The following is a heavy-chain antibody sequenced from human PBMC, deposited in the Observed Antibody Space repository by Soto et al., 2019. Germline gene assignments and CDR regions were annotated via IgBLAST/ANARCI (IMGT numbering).Heavy chain of an antibody. D-gene: IGHD5-12*01. CDR2: ITNKANSYTT. CDR3: VSHRGYDGRHPYFYEYAMDV. V-gene: IGHV3-72*01. J-gene: IGHJ6*02. Sequence: PGGSLRLSCAASGFSFSDRYMDWVRQAPGEGLEWIGRITNKANSYTTNYAASLKGRFTISRDDSKNSVYLHMNNLKIEDTAEYYCVSHRGYDGRHPYFYEYAMDVWGQGTTVTVSS. CDR1: GFSFSDRY.